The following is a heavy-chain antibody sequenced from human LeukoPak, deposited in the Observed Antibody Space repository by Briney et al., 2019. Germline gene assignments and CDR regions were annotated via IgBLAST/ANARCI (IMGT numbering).Heavy chain of an antibody. CDR3: AKDRDCSSTSCYQSPWLAQAN. Sequence: PGGSLRLSCAASGFTFSSYSMNWVRQAPGKGLEWVSSISSSSSYIYYADSVKGRFTISRDNSKNTLYLQMNSLRAEDTAVYYCAKDRDCSSTSCYQSPWLAQANWGQGTLVTVSS. D-gene: IGHD2-2*01. CDR2: ISSSSSYI. J-gene: IGHJ4*02. V-gene: IGHV3-21*01. CDR1: GFTFSSYS.